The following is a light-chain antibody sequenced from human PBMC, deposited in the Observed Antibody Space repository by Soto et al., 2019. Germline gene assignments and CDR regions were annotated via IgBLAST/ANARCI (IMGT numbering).Light chain of an antibody. CDR1: SSDVGGYNY. CDR2: DVS. J-gene: IGLJ1*01. CDR3: CSYAGSDV. Sequence: QSVLTQPRSVSGSPGQSVTSSCTGTSSDVGGYNYVSWYQQHPGKAPKLMIYDVSKRPSGVPDRFSGSKSGNTASLTISGLQAEDEADYYCCSYAGSDVFGTGTKVTVL. V-gene: IGLV2-11*01.